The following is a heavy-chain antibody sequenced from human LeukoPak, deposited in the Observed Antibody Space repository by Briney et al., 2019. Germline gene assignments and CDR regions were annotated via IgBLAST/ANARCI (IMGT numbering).Heavy chain of an antibody. V-gene: IGHV3-30-3*01. Sequence: GRSLRLSCAASGFTFSSYAMHWVRQAPGKGLEWVAVISYDGSNKYYADSVKGRFTISRDNSKNTLYLQMNSLRAEDTAVYYCARVSGWYQSEDYWGQGTLVTVSS. CDR2: ISYDGSNK. D-gene: IGHD6-19*01. CDR1: GFTFSSYA. J-gene: IGHJ4*02. CDR3: ARVSGWYQSEDY.